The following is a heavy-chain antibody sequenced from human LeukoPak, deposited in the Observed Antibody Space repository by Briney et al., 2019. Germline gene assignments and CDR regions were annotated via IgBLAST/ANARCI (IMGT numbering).Heavy chain of an antibody. CDR3: ARDWELLWFGEPNPYYYYGMDV. D-gene: IGHD3-10*01. CDR1: GFTFSSYA. CDR2: ISYDGSNK. Sequence: GALRLSCAASGFTFSSYAMHWVRQAPGKGLEWVAVISYDGSNKYYADSVKGRFTISRDNSKNTLYLQMNSLRAEDTAVYYCARDWELLWFGEPNPYYYYGMDVWGQGTTVTVSS. J-gene: IGHJ6*02. V-gene: IGHV3-30-3*01.